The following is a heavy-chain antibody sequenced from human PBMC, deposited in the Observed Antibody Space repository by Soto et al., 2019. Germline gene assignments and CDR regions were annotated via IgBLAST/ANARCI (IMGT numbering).Heavy chain of an antibody. CDR3: ARVGGYYGDFPNFDY. CDR2: INHSGST. D-gene: IGHD4-17*01. Sequence: PSETLSLTCAVYGGSFSGYYWSWIRQPPGKGLEWIGEINHSGSTNYNPSLKSRVTMSVDMFKNHCSLKLSSVTAADTAVYFCARVGGYYGDFPNFDYWGQGALVTVSS. J-gene: IGHJ4*02. V-gene: IGHV4-34*01. CDR1: GGSFSGYY.